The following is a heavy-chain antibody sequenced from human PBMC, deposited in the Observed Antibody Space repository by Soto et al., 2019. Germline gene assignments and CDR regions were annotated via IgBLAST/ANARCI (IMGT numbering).Heavy chain of an antibody. V-gene: IGHV4-59*01. D-gene: IGHD3-16*02. J-gene: IGHJ4*02. CDR3: ARYRFSGKRWSKFDY. CDR2: ISFSGNT. Sequence: PSETLSLTCTVSGGSINSYYWKWIRLPPGEGLQWIGYISFSGNTNENPSLKSRVTISVDTPKNQFSVTVNSVTAAGTAVYFCARYRFSGKRWSKFDYWGQGSLVTVSS. CDR1: GGSINSYY.